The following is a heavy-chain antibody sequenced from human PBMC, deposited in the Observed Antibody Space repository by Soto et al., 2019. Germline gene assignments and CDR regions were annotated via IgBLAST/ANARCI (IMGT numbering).Heavy chain of an antibody. Sequence: SQPLCVTWSVAGGSIISYYWSCIRKTTGKGLEWIGYIYYSGSTNYNPSLKSRVTISVDTSKNQFSLKLSSVTAADTAVYYCARHFTPTTPTGQQLAPFDYWGQGTLVTVSS. D-gene: IGHD6-13*01. V-gene: IGHV4-59*08. CDR3: ARHFTPTTPTGQQLAPFDY. J-gene: IGHJ4*02. CDR1: GGSIISYY. CDR2: IYYSGST.